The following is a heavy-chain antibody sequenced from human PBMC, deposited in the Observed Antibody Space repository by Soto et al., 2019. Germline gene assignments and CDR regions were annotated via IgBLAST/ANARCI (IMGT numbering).Heavy chain of an antibody. CDR3: ARHRGPMVRGVITNWFDP. V-gene: IGHV4-39*01. J-gene: IGHJ5*02. CDR2: IYYSGST. D-gene: IGHD3-10*01. Sequence: ETLSRSCTGSGGSISSSSYYWGWIRQPPGKGLEWIGSIYYSGSTYYNPSLKSRVTISVDTSKNQFSLKLSSVTAADTAVYYCARHRGPMVRGVITNWFDPWGQGTLVTVYS. CDR1: GGSISSSSYY.